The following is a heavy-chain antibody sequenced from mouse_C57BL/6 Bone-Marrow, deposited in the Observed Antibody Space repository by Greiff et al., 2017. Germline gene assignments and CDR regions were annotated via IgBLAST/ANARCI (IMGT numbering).Heavy chain of an antibody. Sequence: QVQLQQSGAELAKPGASVKLSCKASGYTFTSYWMHWVKQRPGQGLEWIGYINPSSGYTKYNQKFKDKATLTADKSSSTAYMQLSSLTYEDSAVYYFARWCRITTFPYFPWSFDDWGPGTTVTVSS. D-gene: IGHD1-1*01. CDR2: INPSSGYT. CDR1: GYTFTSYW. V-gene: IGHV1-7*01. CDR3: ARWCRITTFPYFPWSFDD. J-gene: IGHJ1*01.